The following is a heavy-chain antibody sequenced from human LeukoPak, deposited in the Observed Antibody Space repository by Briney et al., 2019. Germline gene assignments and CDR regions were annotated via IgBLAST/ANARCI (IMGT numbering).Heavy chain of an antibody. CDR1: GGSISSNY. CDR3: ARESGGYRPLGY. J-gene: IGHJ4*02. Sequence: SETLSLTCTVSGGSISSNYWTWIRQPAGKGLEWIGRMYASGTTNYNPSLKSRVTMSVDTSKNQFSLKLSSVTAADTAMYYCARESGGYRPLGYWGQGTPVTVSS. D-gene: IGHD1-26*01. CDR2: MYASGTT. V-gene: IGHV4-4*07.